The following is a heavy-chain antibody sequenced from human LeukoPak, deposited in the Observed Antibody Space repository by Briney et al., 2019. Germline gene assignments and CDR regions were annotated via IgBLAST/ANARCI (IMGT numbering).Heavy chain of an antibody. CDR2: IHYTGKT. D-gene: IGHD3-3*01. CDR3: AGLAEGESWRGS. CDR1: GASVTSARYH. Sequence: SETLSLTCSVSGASVTSARYHWVWGRQPPGKGLEYIGHIHYTGKTYYKSSLQSLVTISVDMSNSHFSLTLSSLTAADTAVYFCAGLAEGESWRGSWGQGTLVTVPS. V-gene: IGHV4-61*03. J-gene: IGHJ5*02.